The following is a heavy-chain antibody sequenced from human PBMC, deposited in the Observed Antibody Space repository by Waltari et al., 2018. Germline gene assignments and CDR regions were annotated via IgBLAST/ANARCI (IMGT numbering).Heavy chain of an antibody. Sequence: QVQLVQSGAEVKKPGSSVKVSCKASGGTFSSYAISWLRQAPGQGLEWMGGIIPILGIANYAQKFQGRVTITADKSTSTAYMELSSLRSEDTAVYYCARETAAAPPPSYYYYMDVWGKGTTVTVSS. CDR3: ARETAAAPPPSYYYYMDV. J-gene: IGHJ6*03. CDR2: IIPILGIA. D-gene: IGHD6-13*01. V-gene: IGHV1-69*10. CDR1: GGTFSSYA.